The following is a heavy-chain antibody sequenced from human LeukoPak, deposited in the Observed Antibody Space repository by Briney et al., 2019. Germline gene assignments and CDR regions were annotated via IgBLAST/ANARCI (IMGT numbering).Heavy chain of an antibody. J-gene: IGHJ6*03. Sequence: ASVKVSCKASGGTFSSCAISWVRQAPGQGLEWMGGIIPIFGTANYAQKFQGRVTITTDESTSTAYMELSSLRSEDTAVYYCASTAGLSSGWYGIHYYYMDVWGKGTTVTVSS. D-gene: IGHD6-19*01. CDR2: IIPIFGTA. V-gene: IGHV1-69*05. CDR1: GGTFSSCA. CDR3: ASTAGLSSGWYGIHYYYMDV.